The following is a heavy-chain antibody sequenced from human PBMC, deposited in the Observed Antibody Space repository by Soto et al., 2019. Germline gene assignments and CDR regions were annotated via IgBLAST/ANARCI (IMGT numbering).Heavy chain of an antibody. J-gene: IGHJ4*02. D-gene: IGHD3-16*01. CDR2: ISWKDDK. V-gene: IGHV2-5*01. Sequence: QITLKESGPTLVKPTQTLTLTCTVSGFSLSARGVGVGWFRQPPGKPLEWLAIISWKDDKRYTPSLQSRLTITKDTSKNQGGPTKTDMDPMDTATYSCSPSPLGAAPDYWGQGILVTVSS. CDR3: SPSPLGAAPDY. CDR1: GFSLSARGVG.